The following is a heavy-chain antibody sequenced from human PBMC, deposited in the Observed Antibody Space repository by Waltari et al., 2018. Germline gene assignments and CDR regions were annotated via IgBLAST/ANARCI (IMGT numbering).Heavy chain of an antibody. D-gene: IGHD2-8*01. CDR3: ARTLGYCTASGCSYGYFDL. J-gene: IGHJ2*01. V-gene: IGHV4-30-4*01. CDR2: IYYTGAT. Sequence: QVQLQESGPGLVKPSQTLSLTCTVSGDPIRSGNSYWSWIRQSSGKGLEWLGYIYYTGATSSNPSRRDRIAMSLDASKGEFSMNLRSLTAADTAVYYCARTLGYCTASGCSYGYFDLWGRGTRVAVSS. CDR1: GDPIRSGNSY.